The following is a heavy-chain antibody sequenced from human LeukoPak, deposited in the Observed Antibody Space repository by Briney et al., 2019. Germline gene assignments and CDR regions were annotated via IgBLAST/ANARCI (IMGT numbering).Heavy chain of an antibody. V-gene: IGHV1-69*04. D-gene: IGHD5-18*01. CDR2: IIPILGIA. J-gene: IGHJ4*02. CDR1: GGTFSSYA. Sequence: AASVKVSCKASGGTFSSYAISWVRQAPGQGLEWMGRIIPILGIANYAQKFQGRVTITADKSTSTAYMELSSLRSEDTAVYYCARVDTAMVIDYWGQGTLVTVFS. CDR3: ARVDTAMVIDY.